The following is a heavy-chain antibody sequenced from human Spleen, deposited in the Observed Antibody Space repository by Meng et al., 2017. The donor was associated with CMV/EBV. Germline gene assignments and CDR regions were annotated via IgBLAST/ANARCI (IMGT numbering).Heavy chain of an antibody. Sequence: GESLKISCAASGFTFSTYAIHWVRQAPGKGLEWLAIISFDGGNKYYADSVKGRFTISRDNSKNTLYLQMNSLRAEDTAAYYCAKDRSGWVDDAFDIWGQGTMVTVSS. CDR2: ISFDGGNK. V-gene: IGHV3-30*04. CDR1: GFTFSTYA. J-gene: IGHJ3*02. CDR3: AKDRSGWVDDAFDI. D-gene: IGHD6-19*01.